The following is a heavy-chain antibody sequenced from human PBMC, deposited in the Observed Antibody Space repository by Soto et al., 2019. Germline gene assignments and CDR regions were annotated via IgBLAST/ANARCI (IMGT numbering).Heavy chain of an antibody. CDR1: GFTFSSYD. Sequence: EVQLVESGGGLVQPGGSLRLSCAASGFTFSSYDMHWVRQATGKGLEWVSGIGSAGDPYYAGSVKGRFTISRENAKNSLYLQMNSLRAGDTAVYYCARWNWQQLAFDYWGQGTLVTVSS. D-gene: IGHD6-13*01. J-gene: IGHJ4*02. V-gene: IGHV3-13*05. CDR2: IGSAGDP. CDR3: ARWNWQQLAFDY.